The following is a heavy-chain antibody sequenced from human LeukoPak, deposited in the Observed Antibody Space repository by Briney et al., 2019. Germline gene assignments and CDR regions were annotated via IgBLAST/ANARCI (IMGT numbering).Heavy chain of an antibody. CDR3: ARESNYDY. J-gene: IGHJ4*02. Sequence: PGGSLRLSCAVPGFSVSSTYMSWVRQAPGKGLEWVSVIYSGGSTYYADSVKGRFTISRDNTKNTLYLQMNSLRAEDTAVYYCARESNYDYWGQGTLVTASS. CDR1: GFSVSSTY. CDR2: IYSGGST. V-gene: IGHV3-66*01. D-gene: IGHD2/OR15-2a*01.